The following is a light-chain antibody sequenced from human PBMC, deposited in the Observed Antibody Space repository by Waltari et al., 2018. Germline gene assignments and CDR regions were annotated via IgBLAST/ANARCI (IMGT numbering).Light chain of an antibody. V-gene: IGKV2-28*01. CDR1: QSVLHSIGYNY. J-gene: IGKJ5*01. CDR3: MQALQTSIT. Sequence: EIVLTQSPLSLPVTLGEPASISCTSSQSVLHSIGYNYLDWYDQSPGLPPRLLIYFGSYRVSGVPDRFSGSGSVTDFTLKISKVEAEDVGVYYCMQALQTSITFGQGTRLEIK. CDR2: FGS.